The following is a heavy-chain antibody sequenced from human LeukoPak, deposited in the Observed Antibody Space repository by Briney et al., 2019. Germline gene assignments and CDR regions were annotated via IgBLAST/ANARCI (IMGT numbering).Heavy chain of an antibody. CDR2: VNPKTGGT. CDR1: GYSFTSHH. CDR3: AREFSSKLEWLAYVTGDDAFDV. J-gene: IGHJ3*01. Sequence: GASVKVSCKAFGYSFTSHHLHWVRQAPRQGLEWMGWVNPKTGGTNYARKFQGRVTMTRDTSINTVNMELSRLTSDDTAVYYCAREFSSKLEWLAYVTGDDAFDVWGQGTMITVS. V-gene: IGHV1-2*02. D-gene: IGHD3-3*01.